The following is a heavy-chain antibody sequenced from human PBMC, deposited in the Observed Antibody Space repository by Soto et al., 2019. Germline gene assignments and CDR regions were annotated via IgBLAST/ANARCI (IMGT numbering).Heavy chain of an antibody. J-gene: IGHJ4*02. Sequence: GGSLRLSCAASGFTFNSYSMNWVRQAPGRGLEWVSSISSSSRYIYYADSLKGRFTVSRDNAKNSLYLQMNSLRADDTAVYYCAGASSYGPYYFDYWGQGTLVTVSS. CDR3: AGASSYGPYYFDY. V-gene: IGHV3-21*01. CDR1: GFTFNSYS. CDR2: ISSSSRYI. D-gene: IGHD5-18*01.